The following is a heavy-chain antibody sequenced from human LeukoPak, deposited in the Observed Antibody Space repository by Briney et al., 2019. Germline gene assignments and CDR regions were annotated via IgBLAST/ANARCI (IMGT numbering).Heavy chain of an antibody. V-gene: IGHV1-2*02. CDR3: ARDGGTYGDYDPPYYMDV. CDR1: GGTFSSYA. J-gene: IGHJ6*03. Sequence: ASVKVSCKASGGTFSSYAISWVRQAPGQGLEWMGWINPNSGGTNYAQKFQGRVTMTRDTSISTAYMELSRLRSDDTAVYYCARDGGTYGDYDPPYYMDVWGKGTTVTISS. CDR2: INPNSGGT. D-gene: IGHD4-17*01.